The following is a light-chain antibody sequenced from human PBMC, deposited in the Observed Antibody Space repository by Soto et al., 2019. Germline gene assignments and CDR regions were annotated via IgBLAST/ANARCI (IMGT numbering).Light chain of an antibody. V-gene: IGKV3D-15*01. CDR3: QHDYSCPYN. CDR2: AAS. CDR1: QSIGIK. Sequence: EIVVTQSPGTLSVSPGERATLSCRASQSIGIKLAWFQQKPGHAPRLLIFAASTRAAGIPAKFSGSGSGTDFTLTISSLQSEDFAVYYCQHDYSCPYNFGQGTKLEIK. J-gene: IGKJ2*01.